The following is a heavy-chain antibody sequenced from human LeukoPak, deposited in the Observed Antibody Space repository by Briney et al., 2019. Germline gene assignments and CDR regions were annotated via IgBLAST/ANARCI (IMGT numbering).Heavy chain of an antibody. J-gene: IGHJ4*02. CDR3: ARVMSVSFYDSSGYPY. Sequence: GASVKVSCKASGYTFTSYGISWVRQAPGQGLEWMGWISAYNGNTNYAQKLQGRVTMTTDTSTSTAYMELRSLRSDDTAVYYCARVMSVSFYDSSGYPYWGQGTLVTVSS. D-gene: IGHD3-22*01. CDR2: ISAYNGNT. V-gene: IGHV1-18*01. CDR1: GYTFTSYG.